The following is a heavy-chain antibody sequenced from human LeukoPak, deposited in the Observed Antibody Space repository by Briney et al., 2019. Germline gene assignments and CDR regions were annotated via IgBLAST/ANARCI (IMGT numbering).Heavy chain of an antibody. D-gene: IGHD4-11*01. CDR3: ARDSWVLGSTVGFDP. J-gene: IGHJ5*02. CDR1: GYTFTSYG. CDR2: ISAYNGNT. V-gene: IGHV1-18*01. Sequence: ASVKVSCKASGYTFTSYGISWVRQAPGQGLEWMGWISAYNGNTNYAQKLQGRVTMTTDTSTSRAYMELRSLRSDDTAVYYCARDSWVLGSTVGFDPWGQGTLVTVSS.